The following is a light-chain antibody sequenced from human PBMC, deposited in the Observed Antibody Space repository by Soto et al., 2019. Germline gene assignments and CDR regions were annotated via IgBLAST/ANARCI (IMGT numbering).Light chain of an antibody. CDR2: WAS. V-gene: IGKV4-1*01. CDR3: QQYYSTLWT. Sequence: DIVMTQSPDSLAVSLGERATINCKSSQSVLYSSNNKNYLDWYQQKPGQPHXLLIYWASTRESGVPDRFSGSGSGTDVTLTISSLQAEEVAVYYCQQYYSTLWTFGQGTKV. CDR1: QSVLYSSNNKNY. J-gene: IGKJ1*01.